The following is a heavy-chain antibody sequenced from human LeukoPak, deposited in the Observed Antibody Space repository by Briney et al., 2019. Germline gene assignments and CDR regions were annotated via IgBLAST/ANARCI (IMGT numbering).Heavy chain of an antibody. J-gene: IGHJ4*02. Sequence: SETLSLTCTVSGGSISSYYWSWIRQPPGKGLEWIGSIYYSGSTYYNPSLKSRVTISVDTSKNQFSLKLTSVTAADTAVYYCARQRGSSSSWSDFDYWVQGTLVTVSS. V-gene: IGHV4-39*01. CDR3: ARQRGSSSSWSDFDY. CDR1: GGSISSYY. D-gene: IGHD6-13*01. CDR2: IYYSGST.